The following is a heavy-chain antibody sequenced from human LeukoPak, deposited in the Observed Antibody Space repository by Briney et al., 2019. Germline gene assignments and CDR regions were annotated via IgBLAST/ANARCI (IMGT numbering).Heavy chain of an antibody. V-gene: IGHV4-34*01. CDR2: IYYSGST. J-gene: IGHJ1*01. CDR1: GGSFSGYY. CDR3: ATKQH. Sequence: PSETLSLTCAVYGGSFSGYYWSWIRQPPGKGLEWIGSIYYSGSTYYNPSLKSRVTISVDTSKNQFSLKLSSVTAADTAVYYCATKQHWGQGTLVTASS.